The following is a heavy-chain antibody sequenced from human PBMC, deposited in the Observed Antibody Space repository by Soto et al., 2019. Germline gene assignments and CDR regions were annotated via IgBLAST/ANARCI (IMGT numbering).Heavy chain of an antibody. Sequence: EVQLVESGGGLVQPGRSLRLSCAASGFTFDDYAMHWVRQVPGKGLEWVSGINWNSGSIGYGDSVKGRFAISRDNAKNSLPLQMNSQSAEDTDFYYCVKDESINWYSGHFRHWGQGTLVTVSS. CDR2: INWNSGSI. V-gene: IGHV3-9*01. D-gene: IGHD6-13*01. J-gene: IGHJ1*01. CDR1: GFTFDDYA. CDR3: VKDESINWYSGHFRH.